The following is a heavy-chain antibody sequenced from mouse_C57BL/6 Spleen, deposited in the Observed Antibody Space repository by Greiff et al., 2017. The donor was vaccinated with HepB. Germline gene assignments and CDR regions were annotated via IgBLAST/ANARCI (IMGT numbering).Heavy chain of an antibody. D-gene: IGHD1-1*01. J-gene: IGHJ4*01. V-gene: IGHV3-6*01. CDR2: ISYDGSN. CDR3: ARDFTTVVARNYYAMDY. Sequence: EVKLMESGPGLVKPSQSLSLTCSVTGYSITSGYYWNWIRQFPGNKLEWMGYISYDGSNNYNPSLKNRISITRDTSKNQFFLKLNSVTTEDTATYYCARDFTTVVARNYYAMDYWGQGTSVTVSS. CDR1: GYSITSGYY.